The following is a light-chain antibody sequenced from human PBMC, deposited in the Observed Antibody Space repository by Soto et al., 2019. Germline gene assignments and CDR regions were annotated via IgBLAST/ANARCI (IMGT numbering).Light chain of an antibody. V-gene: IGKV3-11*01. Sequence: EIVMRQSPATLSVSPGEGATVSCRASQSVSSHLAWYQQKPGQAPRLLIYDASNRATGIPARFSGSGSGTDFTLTISSLEPEDFAVYYCQQRSNWPPTFGQGTKVDIK. CDR3: QQRSNWPPT. CDR1: QSVSSH. J-gene: IGKJ1*01. CDR2: DAS.